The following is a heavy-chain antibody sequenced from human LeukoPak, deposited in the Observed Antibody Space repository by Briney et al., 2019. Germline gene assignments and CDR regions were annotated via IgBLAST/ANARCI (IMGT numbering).Heavy chain of an antibody. CDR2: ISGSGGST. J-gene: IGHJ4*02. Sequence: GGSLRLSCAASGFTFSSYAMSWVRQAPGKGLEWVSAISGSGGSTYYADSVKGRFTISRDNSKNTLYLQMNSLRAEDTAVYYCAKEYYDFWSGYSYYFDYWGQGTLVTVSS. CDR3: AKEYYDFWSGYSYYFDY. V-gene: IGHV3-23*01. CDR1: GFTFSSYA. D-gene: IGHD3-3*01.